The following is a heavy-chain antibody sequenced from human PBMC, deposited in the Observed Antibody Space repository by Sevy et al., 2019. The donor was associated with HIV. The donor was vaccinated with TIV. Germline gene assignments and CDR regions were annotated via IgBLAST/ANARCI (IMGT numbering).Heavy chain of an antibody. D-gene: IGHD3-22*01. V-gene: IGHV1-18*01. CDR3: ARVSVSPNYYDSSGWPYYYYMDV. Sequence: ASVKVSCKASGYTFTSYGISWVRQAPGQGLEWMGWISAYNGNTNYAQKLQGRVTMTTDTSTSTAYMELRSLRSDDTAVYYCARVSVSPNYYDSSGWPYYYYMDVWGKGTTVTVSS. CDR1: GYTFTSYG. J-gene: IGHJ6*03. CDR2: ISAYNGNT.